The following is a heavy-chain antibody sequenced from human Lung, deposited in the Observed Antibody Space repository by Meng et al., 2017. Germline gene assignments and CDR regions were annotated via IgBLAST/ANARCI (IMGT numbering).Heavy chain of an antibody. J-gene: IGHJ4*02. CDR2: ITGDGSST. CDR1: GFTFSTQW. Sequence: AQLVESGGCLVQPGGSLRLSCAASGFTFSTQWMHWVRQAPGKGLEWVSRITGDGSSTIYADSVQGRFTMSRDNAKNTLSLQMNSLRAEDTAVYYCARRGVTTDDWGQGTLVTVSS. V-gene: IGHV3-74*01. D-gene: IGHD4-17*01. CDR3: ARRGVTTDD.